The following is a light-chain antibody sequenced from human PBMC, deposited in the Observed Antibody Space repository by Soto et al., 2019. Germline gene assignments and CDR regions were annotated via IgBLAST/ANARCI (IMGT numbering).Light chain of an antibody. CDR1: QDINNC. CDR2: DAS. J-gene: IGKJ1*01. Sequence: DIQMTQSPSTLSASVGDRVTITCQASQDINNCLNWYQQSPGKAPKLLIYDASNLETGVPSRFSASGSGTDFTLTISSLQPEDFATYYCQQSYSTPWGFGQGTKVDIK. CDR3: QQSYSTPWG. V-gene: IGKV1-39*01.